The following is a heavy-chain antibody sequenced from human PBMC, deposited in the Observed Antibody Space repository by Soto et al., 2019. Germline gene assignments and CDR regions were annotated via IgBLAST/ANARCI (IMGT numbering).Heavy chain of an antibody. CDR3: AKPDAYYDFWSGYPFNGYYFDY. D-gene: IGHD3-3*01. CDR1: GFTFSSYA. Sequence: EVQLLESGGGLVQPGGSLRLSCAASGFTFSSYAMSWVRQAPGKGLEWVSAISGSGGSTYYADSVKGRLTISRDNSKNTLYLQMNSLRAEDTAVYYCAKPDAYYDFWSGYPFNGYYFDYWGQGTLVTVSS. J-gene: IGHJ4*02. V-gene: IGHV3-23*01. CDR2: ISGSGGST.